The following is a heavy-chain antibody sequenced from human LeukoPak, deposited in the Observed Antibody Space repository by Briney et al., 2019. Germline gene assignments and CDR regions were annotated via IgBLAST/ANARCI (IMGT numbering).Heavy chain of an antibody. Sequence: SETLSLTCTVSGGSISSYYWSWIRQPPGKGLEWIGYIYYSGSTNYNRSLKSRVTISVGTSKNQFSLKLSSVTAADTAVYYCVSTPHYSNYGESYNWFDPWGQGTLVTVSS. CDR1: GGSISSYY. J-gene: IGHJ5*02. V-gene: IGHV4-59*01. CDR2: IYYSGST. CDR3: VSTPHYSNYGESYNWFDP. D-gene: IGHD4-11*01.